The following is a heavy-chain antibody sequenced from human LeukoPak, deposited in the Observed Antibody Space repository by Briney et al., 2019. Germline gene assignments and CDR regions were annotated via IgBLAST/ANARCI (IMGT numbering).Heavy chain of an antibody. D-gene: IGHD2-2*01. V-gene: IGHV3-30*03. CDR1: GFTFRNYG. CDR3: ARCGLLCSSTTCYARSHVQ. CDR2: ISYAGDNK. J-gene: IGHJ4*02. Sequence: PGGSLRLSCAASGFTFRNYGQHWVRQAPGKGLEWVAVISYAGDNKYYTDSVKGRFTISRDNAKNSLYLQMNSLRAADTAVYYCARCGLLCSSTTCYARSHVQWGRGALVTVSS.